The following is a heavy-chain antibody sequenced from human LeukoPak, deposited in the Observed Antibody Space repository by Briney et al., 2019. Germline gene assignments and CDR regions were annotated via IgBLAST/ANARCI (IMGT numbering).Heavy chain of an antibody. D-gene: IGHD2-21*02. V-gene: IGHV3-48*01. CDR2: ISSSSNKV. J-gene: IGHJ4*02. CDR1: GFTLSSYA. Sequence: GGSLRLSCAASGFTLSSYAMSWVRQAPGKGLEWVSYISSSSNKVYYADSVKGRFTISRDNAKNSLFLQMNSLRAGDTAVYYCARNFYCGGDCAISYFDYWGQGTLVTVSS. CDR3: ARNFYCGGDCAISYFDY.